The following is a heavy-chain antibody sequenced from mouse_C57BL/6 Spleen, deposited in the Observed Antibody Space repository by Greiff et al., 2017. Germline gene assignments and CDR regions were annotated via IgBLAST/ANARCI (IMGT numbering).Heavy chain of an antibody. Sequence: VQLVESGAELVKPGASVKISCKASGYTFTDYYINWVKQRPGQGLEWIGKIGPGSGSTYYNEKFKGKATLTADKSSSTAYMQLSSLTSEDSAVYFCARRGANNYDYDGPFAYWGQGTLVTVSA. V-gene: IGHV1-77*01. CDR1: GYTFTDYY. D-gene: IGHD2-4*01. J-gene: IGHJ3*01. CDR3: ARRGANNYDYDGPFAY. CDR2: IGPGSGST.